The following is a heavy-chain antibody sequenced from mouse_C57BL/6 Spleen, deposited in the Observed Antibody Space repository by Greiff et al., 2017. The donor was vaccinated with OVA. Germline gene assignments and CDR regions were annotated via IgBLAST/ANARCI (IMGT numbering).Heavy chain of an antibody. Sequence: QVQLQQPGAELVMPGASVKLSCKASGYTFTSYWMHWVKQRPGQGLEWIGEIDPSDSYTNYNQKFKGKSTLTVDKSSSTAYMQRSSLTSEDSAVYYCARSAYDYDKDYWGQGTTLTVSS. CDR1: GYTFTSYW. J-gene: IGHJ2*01. V-gene: IGHV1-69*01. CDR3: ARSAYDYDKDY. CDR2: IDPSDSYT. D-gene: IGHD2-4*01.